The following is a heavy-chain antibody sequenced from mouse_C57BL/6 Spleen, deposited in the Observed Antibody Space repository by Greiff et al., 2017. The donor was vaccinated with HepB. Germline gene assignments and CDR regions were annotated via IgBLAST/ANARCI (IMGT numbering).Heavy chain of an antibody. D-gene: IGHD2-3*01. Sequence: QVTLKESGPGILQSSQTLSLTCSFSGFSLSTSGMGVSWIRQPSGKGLEWLAHIYWDVDKRYNPSLKSRLTISKDTSRNQVFLKITSVDTADTATYYCARRDDGYYGYFDVWGTGTTVTVSS. CDR3: ARRDDGYYGYFDV. CDR2: IYWDVDK. V-gene: IGHV8-12*01. J-gene: IGHJ1*03. CDR1: GFSLSTSGMG.